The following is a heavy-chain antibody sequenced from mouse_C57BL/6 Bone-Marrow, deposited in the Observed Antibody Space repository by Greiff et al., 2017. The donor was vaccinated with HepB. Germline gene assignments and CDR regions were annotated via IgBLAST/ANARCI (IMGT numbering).Heavy chain of an antibody. Sequence: QVQLQQPGAELVKPGASVKVSCKASGYTFTSYWMHWVKQRPGQGLEWIGRIHPSDSDTNYNQKFKGKATLTVVKSSSTAYMQLSSLTSEDSAVYYCAIWAPDGYPDWYFDVWGTGTTVTVSS. D-gene: IGHD2-3*01. CDR1: GYTFTSYW. CDR2: IHPSDSDT. CDR3: AIWAPDGYPDWYFDV. V-gene: IGHV1-74*01. J-gene: IGHJ1*03.